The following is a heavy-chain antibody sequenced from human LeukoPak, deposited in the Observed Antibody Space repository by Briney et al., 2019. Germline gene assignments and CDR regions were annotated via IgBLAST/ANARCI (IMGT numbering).Heavy chain of an antibody. J-gene: IGHJ4*02. CDR3: TKEGDYYDSSGYYCDY. V-gene: IGHV3-49*03. CDR1: GFTFGDYA. Sequence: GGSLRLSCTASGFTFGDYAMSWFRQAPGKGLEWVGFIRSKAYGGTTEYAASVKGRFTISRDDSKSIAYLQMNSLKTEDTAVYYRTKEGDYYDSSGYYCDYWGQGTLVTVSS. D-gene: IGHD3-22*01. CDR2: IRSKAYGGTT.